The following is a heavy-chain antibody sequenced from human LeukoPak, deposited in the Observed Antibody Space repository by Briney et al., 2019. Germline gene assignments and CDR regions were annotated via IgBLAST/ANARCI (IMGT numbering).Heavy chain of an antibody. Sequence: SETLFLTCTVSGGSISSYYWSWIRQPPGKGLEWIGYIYYSGSTNYNPSLKSRVTISVDTSKNQFSLKLSSVTAADTAVYYCARGAVSGWYDYFDYWGQGTLVTVSS. J-gene: IGHJ4*02. V-gene: IGHV4-59*01. CDR2: IYYSGST. CDR3: ARGAVSGWYDYFDY. CDR1: GGSISSYY. D-gene: IGHD6-19*01.